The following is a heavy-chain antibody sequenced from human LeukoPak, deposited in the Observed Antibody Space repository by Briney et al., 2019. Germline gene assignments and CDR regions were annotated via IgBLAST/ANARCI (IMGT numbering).Heavy chain of an antibody. CDR1: GYSISSGYY. Sequence: SETLSLTCTVSGYSISSGYYWGWIRQPPGKGLEWIGTIRHSGTTYYNPSLKSRVTISVDTSKNQFSLKLSSVTAADTAVYYCAREFFWDGSGTLLGAFDIWGQGTMVTVSS. J-gene: IGHJ3*02. CDR2: IRHSGTT. CDR3: AREFFWDGSGTLLGAFDI. D-gene: IGHD3-10*01. V-gene: IGHV4-38-2*02.